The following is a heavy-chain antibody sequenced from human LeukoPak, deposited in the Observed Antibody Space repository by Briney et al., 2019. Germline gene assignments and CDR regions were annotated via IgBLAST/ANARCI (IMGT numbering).Heavy chain of an antibody. Sequence: ASVKVSCKASGYTFTSYGISWVRQAPGQGLEWMGWISAYNGNTNYAQKLQGRVTMTTDTSTSTAYMELRSLRSDDTAVYYCARDGHIAVAGTPFDYWGQGTLVTVSS. D-gene: IGHD6-19*01. V-gene: IGHV1-18*01. CDR3: ARDGHIAVAGTPFDY. J-gene: IGHJ4*02. CDR1: GYTFTSYG. CDR2: ISAYNGNT.